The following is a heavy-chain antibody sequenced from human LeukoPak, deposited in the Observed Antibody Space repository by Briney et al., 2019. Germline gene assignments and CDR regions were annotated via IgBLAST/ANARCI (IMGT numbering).Heavy chain of an antibody. CDR1: GGSISSFY. Sequence: SETLSLTCTVSGGSISSFYWNWIRQPPGKGLEWIGFMFYSGSTSYNPSLKSRVTISVDTSKDQFSLKLSSATAADTAVYYCARGERLGPDFWGQGTLVTVSS. V-gene: IGHV4-59*01. D-gene: IGHD1-1*01. J-gene: IGHJ4*02. CDR2: MFYSGST. CDR3: ARGERLGPDF.